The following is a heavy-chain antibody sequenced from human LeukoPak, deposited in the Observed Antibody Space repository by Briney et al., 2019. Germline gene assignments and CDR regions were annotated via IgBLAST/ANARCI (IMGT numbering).Heavy chain of an antibody. CDR3: ARDGGYCSGDSCSTYYYYGMDV. J-gene: IGHJ6*04. Sequence: ASEKVSCKASGYTFTSYYMHWVRQAPGQGLEWMGIINPSGGSTSYAQKFQGRVTMTRDTSTSTVYMELSSLRSEDTAVYYCARDGGYCSGDSCSTYYYYGMDVWGKGTTVTVSS. V-gene: IGHV1-46*01. CDR2: INPSGGST. CDR1: GYTFTSYY. D-gene: IGHD2-15*01.